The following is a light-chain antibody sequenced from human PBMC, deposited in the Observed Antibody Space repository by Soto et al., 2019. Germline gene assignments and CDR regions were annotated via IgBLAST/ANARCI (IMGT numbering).Light chain of an antibody. Sequence: DIQMTQSPDTLSASVGDRVTITCRAGQSISNWLAWYQQKPGKAPKLLIYEASILKSGVPSRFSGSGSGTYFTLTISSLQPDDFATYYCQQYDRYSWTFGQGTKVDIK. CDR2: EAS. CDR3: QQYDRYSWT. J-gene: IGKJ1*01. CDR1: QSISNW. V-gene: IGKV1-5*01.